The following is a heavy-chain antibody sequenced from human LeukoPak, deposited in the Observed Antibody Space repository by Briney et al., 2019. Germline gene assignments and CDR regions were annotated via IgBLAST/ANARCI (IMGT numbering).Heavy chain of an antibody. CDR3: ARDYSSSSGKHAFDI. D-gene: IGHD6-13*01. Sequence: GGSLTLTCAASGFTFSSYSLNWVRQAPGQGLEWVSYISSSSSAIYYADSVKSRFTISRDNAKNSLYLQMNSLRAEDTAVYYCARDYSSSSGKHAFDIWGQGTMVTVSS. CDR2: ISSSSSAI. J-gene: IGHJ3*02. V-gene: IGHV3-48*01. CDR1: GFTFSSYS.